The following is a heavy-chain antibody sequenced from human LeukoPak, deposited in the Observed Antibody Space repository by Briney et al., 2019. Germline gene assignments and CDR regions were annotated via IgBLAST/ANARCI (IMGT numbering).Heavy chain of an antibody. D-gene: IGHD2-15*01. V-gene: IGHV3-9*01. CDR1: GFTFDDYA. Sequence: PGRSPRLSCAASGFTFDDYAMHWVRQAPGKGLEWVSGISWNSGSIGYADSVKGRFTISRDNAKNSLYLQMNSLRAEDTALYYCAKDIGMGYYYYYGMDVWGQGTTVTVSS. J-gene: IGHJ6*02. CDR3: AKDIGMGYYYYYGMDV. CDR2: ISWNSGSI.